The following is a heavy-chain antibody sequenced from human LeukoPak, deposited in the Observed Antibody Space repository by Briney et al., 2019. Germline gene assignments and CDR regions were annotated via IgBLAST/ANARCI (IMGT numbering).Heavy chain of an antibody. Sequence: GGSLRLSCAASGFNFHDYGMSWVRQAPGKGLEWVSGVNWNGYSTGYVDSVKGRFTVARDNAKHSLYLQMNSLRAEDTAVYYCAKDSSSWYNYFDYWGQGTLVTVSS. CDR3: AKDSSSWYNYFDY. CDR2: VNWNGYST. CDR1: GFNFHDYG. V-gene: IGHV3-20*04. D-gene: IGHD6-13*01. J-gene: IGHJ4*02.